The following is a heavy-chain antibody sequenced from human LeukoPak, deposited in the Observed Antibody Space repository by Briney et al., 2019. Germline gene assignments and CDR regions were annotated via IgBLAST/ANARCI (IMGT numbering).Heavy chain of an antibody. V-gene: IGHV4-4*07. CDR3: ARMYCSSTSCPIGVYYFDY. CDR1: GGSISSYY. CDR2: IYTSGST. J-gene: IGHJ4*02. D-gene: IGHD2-2*01. Sequence: SETLSLTCTVSGGSISSYYWSWIRQPAGKGLEWIGRIYTSGSTNYNPSLKSRVTMSVDTSKNQFSLKLGSVTAADTAVYYCARMYCSSTSCPIGVYYFDYWGQGTLVTVSS.